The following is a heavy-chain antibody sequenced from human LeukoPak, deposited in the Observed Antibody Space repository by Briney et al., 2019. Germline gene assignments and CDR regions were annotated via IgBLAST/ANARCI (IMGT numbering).Heavy chain of an antibody. D-gene: IGHD2-15*01. J-gene: IGHJ4*02. CDR1: GFTFTSSA. V-gene: IGHV1-58*02. CDR2: IVVGSGNT. Sequence: SVKVSCKASGFTFTSSAMQWVRQARGQRLERIGWIVVGSGNTNYAQKFQERVTITRDMSTSTAYMELSSLRSEDTAVYYCAAGWVCSGGSCYYYFDYWGQGTLVTVSS. CDR3: AAGWVCSGGSCYYYFDY.